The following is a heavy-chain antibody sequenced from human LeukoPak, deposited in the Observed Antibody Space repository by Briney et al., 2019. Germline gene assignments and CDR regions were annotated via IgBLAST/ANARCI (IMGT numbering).Heavy chain of an antibody. D-gene: IGHD3-22*01. J-gene: IGHJ4*02. V-gene: IGHV1-46*01. CDR3: ARDLSHRYYHSTGYAFDY. CDR2: INTSGGTT. Sequence: GASVKVSCKASGYTFTSYYMHWVRQAPGQGLEWMGIINTSGGTTNYAQKFQGRVTMTRDTSTSTVYMDLSSLRSEDTAMYYCARDLSHRYYHSTGYAFDYWGQGTLVTVSS. CDR1: GYTFTSYY.